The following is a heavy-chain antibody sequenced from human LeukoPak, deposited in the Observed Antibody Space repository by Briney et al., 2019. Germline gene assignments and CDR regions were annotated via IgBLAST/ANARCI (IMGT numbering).Heavy chain of an antibody. CDR3: ARAKWFGESNFDY. CDR2: IKQDGSEK. Sequence: PGGSLRLSCAASGFTFSSYWMSWVRQAPGKGLEWVANIKQDGSEKYYVDSVKGRFTISRDNAKNSLYLQMNSLRAEDTAVYYCARAKWFGESNFDYWGQGTLVTVSS. J-gene: IGHJ4*02. CDR1: GFTFSSYW. D-gene: IGHD3-10*01. V-gene: IGHV3-7*01.